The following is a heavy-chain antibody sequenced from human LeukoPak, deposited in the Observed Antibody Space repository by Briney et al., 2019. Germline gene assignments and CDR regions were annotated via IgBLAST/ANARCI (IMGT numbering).Heavy chain of an antibody. Sequence: ASVKVSCKASGYTFTSYGISWVRQAPGQGLEWMGWISAYNGNTNYAQKLQGRVTMTTDTSTSTACMELRSLRSDDTAVYYCASSHRRWWELDYWGQGTLVTVSS. CDR1: GYTFTSYG. D-gene: IGHD2-15*01. V-gene: IGHV1-18*01. CDR2: ISAYNGNT. CDR3: ASSHRRWWELDY. J-gene: IGHJ4*02.